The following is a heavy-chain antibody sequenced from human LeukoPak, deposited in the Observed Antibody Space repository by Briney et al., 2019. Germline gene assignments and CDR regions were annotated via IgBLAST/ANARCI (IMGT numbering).Heavy chain of an antibody. Sequence: GGSLRLSCAASGFTFSTYSMNWVRQAPGKGLEWVSYISSSSSTIYYADSVKGRFTISRDNVKNSLYLQMNSLRAEDTAVYYCAKGHPITGTTAMGTWGQGTLVTVSS. D-gene: IGHD1-7*01. V-gene: IGHV3-48*04. J-gene: IGHJ5*02. CDR1: GFTFSTYS. CDR2: ISSSSSTI. CDR3: AKGHPITGTTAMGT.